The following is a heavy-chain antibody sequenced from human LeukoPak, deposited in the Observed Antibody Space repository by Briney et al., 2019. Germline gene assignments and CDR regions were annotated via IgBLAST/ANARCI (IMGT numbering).Heavy chain of an antibody. Sequence: GGSLRLSCAASGFTFSSYSMNWVRQAPGKGLEWASSISSSYIYYADSVKGRFTISRDNAKNSLYLQMNSLRAEDTAVYYCARVLELGTPLSGYWGQGTLVTVSS. CDR2: ISSSYI. CDR1: GFTFSSYS. D-gene: IGHD7-27*01. CDR3: ARVLELGTPLSGY. V-gene: IGHV3-21*01. J-gene: IGHJ4*02.